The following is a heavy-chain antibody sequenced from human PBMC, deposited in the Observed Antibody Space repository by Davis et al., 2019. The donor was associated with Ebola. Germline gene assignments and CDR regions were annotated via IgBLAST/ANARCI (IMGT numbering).Heavy chain of an antibody. D-gene: IGHD3-3*01. CDR1: GFTFSSND. CDR3: ARIDFWSGYSDY. CDR2: IYSGGST. V-gene: IGHV3-53*01. Sequence: PGGSLRLSCAASGFTFSSNDMSWVRQAPGKGLEWVSVIYSGGSTYYADSVKGRFTISRDNSKNTLYLQMNSLRAEDTDVYYCARIDFWSGYSDYWSQGTLVTVSS. J-gene: IGHJ4*02.